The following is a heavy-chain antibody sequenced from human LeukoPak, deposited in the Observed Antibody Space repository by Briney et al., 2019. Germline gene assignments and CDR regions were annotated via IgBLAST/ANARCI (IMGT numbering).Heavy chain of an antibody. CDR2: ISYDGGKK. J-gene: IGHJ5*02. D-gene: IGHD6-19*01. CDR1: GFTFSSYG. V-gene: IGHV3-30*18. CDR3: AKDNSLAPQWRLDP. Sequence: TGGSLRLSCAASGFTFSSYGMHWVRQAPGKGLEWVAVISYDGGKKYYADSVKGRFTISRDNSKNTLYLQMNSLRTEDTAVYYCAKDNSLAPQWRLDPWGQGTLVTVSS.